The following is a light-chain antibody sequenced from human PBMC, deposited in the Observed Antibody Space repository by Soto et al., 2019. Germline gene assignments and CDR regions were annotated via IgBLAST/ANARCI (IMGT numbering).Light chain of an antibody. CDR2: AAS. J-gene: IGKJ3*01. CDR3: QQSYITPRN. Sequence: IHMTHSPSSLSASVVDRVTITFLASQGIRNDLGWYQQKPGKAPKLLIYAASSLQSGVPSRFSGSGSGTDFTLTISSLQPEDFATYYCQQSYITPRNFGPGTKVDIK. CDR1: QGIRND. V-gene: IGKV1-6*01.